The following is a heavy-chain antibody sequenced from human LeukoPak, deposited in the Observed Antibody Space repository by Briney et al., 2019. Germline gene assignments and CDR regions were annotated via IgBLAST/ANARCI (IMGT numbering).Heavy chain of an antibody. Sequence: GGSLRLSCVASGFTFSRNAMHWVRQAPGKGLEWVALISYDGSSESYADSVEGRFTISRDNSKNTLYLQMNSLRAEDTAVYYCAKSLPAARYYFDSWGQGTLVTVSS. V-gene: IGHV3-30*18. J-gene: IGHJ4*02. CDR3: AKSLPAARYYFDS. D-gene: IGHD6-6*01. CDR2: ISYDGSSE. CDR1: GFTFSRNA.